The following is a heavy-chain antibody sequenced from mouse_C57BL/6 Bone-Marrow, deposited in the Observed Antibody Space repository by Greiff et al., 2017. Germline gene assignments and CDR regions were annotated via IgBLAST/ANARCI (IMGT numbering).Heavy chain of an antibody. Sequence: QVQLQQSGPELVKPGASVKLSCKASGYTFTSYDINWVKQRPGQGLEWIGWIYPRAGSTKYNEKFKGKATLTVDTSSSTAHMELHSLTSEDSAVYFCATYYYGSSGDYYAMDYWGQGTSVTVSS. V-gene: IGHV1-85*01. D-gene: IGHD1-1*01. CDR2: IYPRAGST. CDR1: GYTFTSYD. CDR3: ATYYYGSSGDYYAMDY. J-gene: IGHJ4*01.